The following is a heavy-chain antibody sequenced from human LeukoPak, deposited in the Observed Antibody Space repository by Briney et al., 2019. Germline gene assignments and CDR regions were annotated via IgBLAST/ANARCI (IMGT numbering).Heavy chain of an antibody. CDR1: GFAFSDYS. CDR3: ERDHNYAFDN. CDR2: IGISSGNT. J-gene: IGHJ4*02. D-gene: IGHD1-1*01. Sequence: GGSLRLSCAASGFAFSDYSMNWVRQAPGKGLEWISYIGISSGNTKYADSVKGRFTISGDNAKNSLYLQMNSLRVEDTAVYYCERDHNYAFDNWGQGTLVTVSS. V-gene: IGHV3-48*04.